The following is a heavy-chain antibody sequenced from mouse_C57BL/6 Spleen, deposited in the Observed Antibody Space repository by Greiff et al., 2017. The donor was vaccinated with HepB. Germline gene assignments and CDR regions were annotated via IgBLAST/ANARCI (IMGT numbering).Heavy chain of an antibody. V-gene: IGHV5-17*01. J-gene: IGHJ1*03. CDR3: ATNYYGSSLWYFDV. Sequence: EVKLVESGGGLVKPGGSLKLSCAASGFTFSDYGMHWVRQAPEKGLEWVAYISSGSSTIYYADTVKGRFTISRDNAKNTLFLQMTSLRSEDTAMYYCATNYYGSSLWYFDVWGTGTTVTVSS. CDR1: GFTFSDYG. D-gene: IGHD1-1*01. CDR2: ISSGSSTI.